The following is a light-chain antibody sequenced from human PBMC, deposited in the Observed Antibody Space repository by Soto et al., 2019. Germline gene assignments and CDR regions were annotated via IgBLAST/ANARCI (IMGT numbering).Light chain of an antibody. V-gene: IGKV3-11*01. CDR1: QSVGRY. J-gene: IGKJ1*01. Sequence: EIVLTQSPATLSLSPGEGATLSCRASQSVGRYLAWFQQKPGQAPSLLIYDASKRATGIPARFSGSGSGTDFTLNIGSLEPEDFALYYCQQRSSWPRTFGRGTKVEIK. CDR2: DAS. CDR3: QQRSSWPRT.